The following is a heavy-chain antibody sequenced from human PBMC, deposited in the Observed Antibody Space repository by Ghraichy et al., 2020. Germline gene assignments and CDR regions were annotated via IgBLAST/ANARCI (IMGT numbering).Heavy chain of an antibody. CDR1: GGSISNNVHY. Sequence: SETLSLTCTVSGGSISNNVHYWSWIRQPAGKGLEWIGHIFTTGSTNYNPSLETRVTISVDTSKNQFSLKLNSVTAADTAVYYCARERGDFVWGSYRFADYWGQGTLVTVSS. J-gene: IGHJ4*02. CDR2: IFTTGST. V-gene: IGHV4-61*09. D-gene: IGHD3-16*02. CDR3: ARERGDFVWGSYRFADY.